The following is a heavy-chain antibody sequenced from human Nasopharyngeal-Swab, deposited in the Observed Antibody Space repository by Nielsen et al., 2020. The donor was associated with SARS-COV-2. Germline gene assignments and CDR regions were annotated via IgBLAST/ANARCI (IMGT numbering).Heavy chain of an antibody. Sequence: GGSLRLSCAASGFTFSSYSMNWVRQAPGEGLEWVSYISSSSSTIYYADSVKGRFTISRDNAKNSLYLQMNSLRAEDTAVYYCARDPDYDFWSGYSKSFDYWGQGTLVTVSS. J-gene: IGHJ4*02. CDR3: ARDPDYDFWSGYSKSFDY. V-gene: IGHV3-48*04. CDR2: ISSSSSTI. CDR1: GFTFSSYS. D-gene: IGHD3-3*01.